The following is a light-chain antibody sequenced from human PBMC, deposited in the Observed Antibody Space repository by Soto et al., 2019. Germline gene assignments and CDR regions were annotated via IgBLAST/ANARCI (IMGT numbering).Light chain of an antibody. CDR3: QQRRSWQVT. CDR1: QGLNID. V-gene: IGKV3-15*01. CDR2: GAS. J-gene: IGKJ5*01. Sequence: EIVMTQAPATLSVSPGERATLSCRASQGLNIDLAWYQQRPGQSPRLLIFGASIRAAGIPARFSGSGSGTEFTLTIDSLQSEDFAVYYCQQRRSWQVTFGQGTRLEI.